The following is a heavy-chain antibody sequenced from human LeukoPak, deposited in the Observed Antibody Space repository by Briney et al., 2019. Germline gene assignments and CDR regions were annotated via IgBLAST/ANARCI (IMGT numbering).Heavy chain of an antibody. CDR1: GGTFSSYA. CDR2: IIPIFGTA. V-gene: IGHV1-69*13. CDR3: ARVTGLVVPAAHYYYYMDV. D-gene: IGHD2-2*01. Sequence: GASVKVSCKASGGTFSSYAISWVRLAPGQGLEWMGGIIPIFGTANYAQKFQGRVTITADESTSTAYMELSSLRSEDTAVYYCARVTGLVVPAAHYYYYMDVWGKGTTVTVSS. J-gene: IGHJ6*03.